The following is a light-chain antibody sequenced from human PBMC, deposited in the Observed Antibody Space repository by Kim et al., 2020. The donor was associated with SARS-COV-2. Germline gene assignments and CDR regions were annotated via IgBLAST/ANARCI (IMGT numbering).Light chain of an antibody. J-gene: IGLJ3*02. V-gene: IGLV2-11*01. CDR2: AVS. CDR1: SSDVGGYNY. Sequence: QSALTQPRSVSGSLGQSVTISCTGTSSDVGGYNYVSWYQHHPGKAPKLMISAVSKRPSGVPDRFSGSKSGNTASLTISGLQAEDEADYHCSSYAGSYTWVFGGGTQLTVL. CDR3: SSYAGSYTWV.